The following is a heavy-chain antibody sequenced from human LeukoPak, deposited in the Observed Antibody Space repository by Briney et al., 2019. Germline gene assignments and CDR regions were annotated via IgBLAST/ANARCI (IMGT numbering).Heavy chain of an antibody. CDR1: GFTFSSYT. CDR3: SSNYVADY. Sequence: PGGSLRLSCAASGFTFSSYTMNWVRQAPGKGLEWVSSISSSSTYIYYADAVKGRFTISRDNAKNSLYLQMNSLRAADTAVYYCSSNYVADYWGQGTLVTVSS. V-gene: IGHV3-21*01. D-gene: IGHD2-2*01. CDR2: ISSSSTYI. J-gene: IGHJ4*02.